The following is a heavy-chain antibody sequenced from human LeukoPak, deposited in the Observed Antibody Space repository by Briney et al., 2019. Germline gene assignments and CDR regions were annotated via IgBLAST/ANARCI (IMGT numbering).Heavy chain of an antibody. D-gene: IGHD5-18*01. Sequence: GASVKVSCTASGYTFPGHHIHWVRQAPGQGLEWMGWINPKNGGTNYAQKFQGRVTITADESTSTAYMELSSLRSEDTAVYYCARDGYSWGQGTLVTVSS. CDR3: ARDGYS. CDR1: GYTFPGHH. J-gene: IGHJ4*02. CDR2: INPKNGGT. V-gene: IGHV1-2*02.